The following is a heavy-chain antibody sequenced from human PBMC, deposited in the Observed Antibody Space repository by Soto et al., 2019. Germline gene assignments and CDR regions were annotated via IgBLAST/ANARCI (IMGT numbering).Heavy chain of an antibody. D-gene: IGHD3-10*01. CDR2: TYYRSRFFS. Sequence: SQTLSVTCAISGDSVSSYSAAWNWIRQSPSGGLEWLGRTYYRSRFFSDYAESVKSRIIINPDTPKNQFSQQLKSVTPEDTAVYYCVRDRYSSSGWFDPWGQGTPVTVSS. V-gene: IGHV6-1*01. CDR3: VRDRYSSSGWFDP. J-gene: IGHJ5*02. CDR1: GDSVSSYSAA.